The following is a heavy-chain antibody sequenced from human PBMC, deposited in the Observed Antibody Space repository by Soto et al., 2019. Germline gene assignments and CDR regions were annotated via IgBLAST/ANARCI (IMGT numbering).Heavy chain of an antibody. CDR3: ARAGLYRLAGTNWFYP. CDR2: INHSGST. Sequence: PSETLSLTCAVYGGSFSGYYWSWIRQPPGKGLEWIGEINHSGSTNYNPSLKSRVTISVDTSKNQFSLKLSSVTAAGTAVYYCARAGLYRLAGTNWFYPWGQGTLVTVSS. V-gene: IGHV4-34*01. D-gene: IGHD6-19*01. J-gene: IGHJ5*02. CDR1: GGSFSGYY.